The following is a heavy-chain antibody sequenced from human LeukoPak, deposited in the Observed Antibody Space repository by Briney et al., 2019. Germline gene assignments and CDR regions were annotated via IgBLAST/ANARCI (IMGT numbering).Heavy chain of an antibody. CDR1: GGSIPNSYF. D-gene: IGHD6-13*01. J-gene: IGHJ4*02. CDR2: IYYSGST. V-gene: IGHV4-39*07. Sequence: SETLSLTCTASGGSIPNSYFWGWIRQPPGKGLEWIGSIYYSGSTYYNPSLKSRVTISVDTSKNQFSLKLSSVTAADTAVYYCARSHQLETFDYWGQGTLVTVSS. CDR3: ARSHQLETFDY.